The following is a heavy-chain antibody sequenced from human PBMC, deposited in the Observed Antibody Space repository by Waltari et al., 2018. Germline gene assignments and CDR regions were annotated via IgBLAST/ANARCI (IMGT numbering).Heavy chain of an antibody. V-gene: IGHV4-39*01. CDR3: VRQVVVVSIYYYYGLDV. D-gene: IGHD2-21*01. Sequence: QLQLQESGPGLLKPSETLSLTCTVSGGSIRSTSYYWGWIRQPPGKGLAWLGSIYYTGSTYYNPSLRSRVTLSIDTSKNQFSLKLTSVTAADTAVYYCVRQVVVVSIYYYYGLDVWGQGTTVTVSS. CDR2: IYYTGST. J-gene: IGHJ6*02. CDR1: GGSIRSTSYY.